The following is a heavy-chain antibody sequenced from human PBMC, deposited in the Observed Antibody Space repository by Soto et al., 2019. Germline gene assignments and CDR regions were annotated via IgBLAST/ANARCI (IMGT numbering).Heavy chain of an antibody. CDR3: AKDRGFRQWLGFDY. Sequence: GGSLRLSCAASGFTFNNYAMSWVRQAPGKGLEWVSGISGSGSITFYADSVKGRFTISRDNSKNTLFLQMNSLRAEDTAAYYCAKDRGFRQWLGFDYWGQGTLVTVSS. CDR2: ISGSGSIT. CDR1: GFTFNNYA. V-gene: IGHV3-23*01. D-gene: IGHD3-10*01. J-gene: IGHJ4*02.